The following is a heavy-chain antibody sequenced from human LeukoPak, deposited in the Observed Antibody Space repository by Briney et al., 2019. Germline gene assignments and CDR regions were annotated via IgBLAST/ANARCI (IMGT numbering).Heavy chain of an antibody. J-gene: IGHJ4*02. CDR2: INHSGST. D-gene: IGHD5-12*01. CDR1: GGSFSGYY. V-gene: IGHV4-34*01. CDR3: ARIIRGYSGYLFDY. Sequence: SETLSLTCAVYGGSFSGYYWSWIRQPPGKGLEWIGEINHSGSTNYNPSLKSRVTISVDTSKNQFSLKLSSVTAADTAVYYCARIIRGYSGYLFDYWGQGTLVTVSS.